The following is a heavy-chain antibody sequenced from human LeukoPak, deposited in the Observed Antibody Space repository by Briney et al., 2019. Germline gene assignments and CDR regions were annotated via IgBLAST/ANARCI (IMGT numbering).Heavy chain of an antibody. CDR3: ARGNGWYCVY. CDR1: GFTFSSYS. D-gene: IGHD6-19*01. CDR2: ISSSSNTI. J-gene: IGHJ4*02. Sequence: GGSLRLSCAASGFTFSSYSINWVRQAPGKGLEWVSYISSSSNTIYYADSVKGRFTISRDNAKNSLFLQMSSLRAEDTAVYYCARGNGWYCVYWGQGILVTVSS. V-gene: IGHV3-48*01.